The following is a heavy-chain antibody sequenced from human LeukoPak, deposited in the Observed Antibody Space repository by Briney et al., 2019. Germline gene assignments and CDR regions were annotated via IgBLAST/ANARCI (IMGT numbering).Heavy chain of an antibody. CDR1: GFTFSSYG. CDR2: ISYDGSNK. V-gene: IGHV3-30*03. D-gene: IGHD3-10*01. CDR3: ASLYSPPMVRGVTAFDY. J-gene: IGHJ4*02. Sequence: GGSLRLSCAASGFTFSSYGMHWVRQAPGKGLEWVAVISYDGSNKYYADSVKGRFTISRDNSKNTLYLQMNSLRAEDTAVYYCASLYSPPMVRGVTAFDYWGQGTLVTVSS.